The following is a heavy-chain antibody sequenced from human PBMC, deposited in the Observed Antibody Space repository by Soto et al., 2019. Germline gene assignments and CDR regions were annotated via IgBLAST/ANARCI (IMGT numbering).Heavy chain of an antibody. D-gene: IGHD5-12*01. V-gene: IGHV1-69*02. Sequence: SVKVSCKASGGTFSSYTISWVRQAPGQGLEWMGRIIPILGIANYAQKFQGRVTITADKSTSTAYMELSSLRSEDTAVYYCARQSGYDYGYYFDYWGQGTLVPVSS. CDR2: IIPILGIA. J-gene: IGHJ4*02. CDR3: ARQSGYDYGYYFDY. CDR1: GGTFSSYT.